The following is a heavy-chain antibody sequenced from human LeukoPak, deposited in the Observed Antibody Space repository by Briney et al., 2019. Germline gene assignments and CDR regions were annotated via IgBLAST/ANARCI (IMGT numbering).Heavy chain of an antibody. J-gene: IGHJ2*01. CDR2: ITGSGGST. V-gene: IGHV3-23*01. Sequence: GGSLRLSCAASGFTFSSYAMSWVRQAPGKGLEWVSAITGSGGSTYYADSVKGRFTISRDNSKNTLYLQMNSLRAEDTAVYYCAKVKEWQWLVQDDRWYFDLWGRGTLVTVSS. D-gene: IGHD6-19*01. CDR3: AKVKEWQWLVQDDRWYFDL. CDR1: GFTFSSYA.